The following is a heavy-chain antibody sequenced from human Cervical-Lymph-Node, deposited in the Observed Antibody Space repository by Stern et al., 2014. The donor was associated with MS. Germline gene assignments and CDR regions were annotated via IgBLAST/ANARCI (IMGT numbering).Heavy chain of an antibody. V-gene: IGHV1-24*01. CDR3: ATHRGRVTYYYGMDV. CDR1: GYSLSEIS. D-gene: IGHD2-21*02. CDR2: FDPEHDET. Sequence: QVQLGQSGAEVKKPGASVKVSCKVSGYSLSEISMHWVRQAPGKGLEWMGGFDPEHDETRYAQKFQGRVTMAEDRATDTAYMELSSLRSEDTAVYYCATHRGRVTYYYGMDVWGQGTTVTVSS. J-gene: IGHJ6*02.